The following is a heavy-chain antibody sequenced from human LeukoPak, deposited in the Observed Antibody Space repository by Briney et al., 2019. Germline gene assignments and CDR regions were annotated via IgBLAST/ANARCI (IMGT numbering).Heavy chain of an antibody. J-gene: IGHJ3*02. Sequence: SETLSLTCTVSGASISRYHWTWTRQSAGKGLEWIGRINSNGTTNYNPSLKSRVTMSVDTSKNEFSLKLISVTAADTAVYYCARVSGTRIFGVVTHAFDIWGQGTMVTASP. CDR2: INSNGTT. D-gene: IGHD3-3*01. CDR1: GASISRYH. V-gene: IGHV4-4*07. CDR3: ARVSGTRIFGVVTHAFDI.